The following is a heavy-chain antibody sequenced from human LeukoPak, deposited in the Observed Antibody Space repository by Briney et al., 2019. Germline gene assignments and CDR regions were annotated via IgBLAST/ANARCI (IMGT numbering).Heavy chain of an antibody. D-gene: IGHD2-2*03. CDR2: IHHSGST. CDR1: GGSFSGYY. J-gene: IGHJ4*02. V-gene: IGHV4-34*01. CDR3: ARHGYCSSTSCYPDY. Sequence: SETLSLTCAVYGGSFSGYYWGWIRQSPGKGLEWIGIIHHSGSTDYNPSLKSRVTIPVDTSKNQFSLKLRFVTAADTAVYFCARHGYCSSTSCYPDYWGQGTLVTVSS.